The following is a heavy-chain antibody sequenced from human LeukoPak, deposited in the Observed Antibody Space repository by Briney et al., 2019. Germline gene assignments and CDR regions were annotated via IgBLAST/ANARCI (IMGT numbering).Heavy chain of an antibody. CDR2: ISYDGSNK. V-gene: IGHV3-30-3*01. J-gene: IGHJ4*02. CDR3: ARDEFPDY. CDR1: GFTFSSYA. Sequence: GGSLILSCAASGFTFSSYAMHWVRQAPGKGLEWVAVISYDGSNKYYADSVKGRFTISRDNSKNTLYLQMNSLRAEDTAVYYCARDEFPDYWGQGTLVTVSS.